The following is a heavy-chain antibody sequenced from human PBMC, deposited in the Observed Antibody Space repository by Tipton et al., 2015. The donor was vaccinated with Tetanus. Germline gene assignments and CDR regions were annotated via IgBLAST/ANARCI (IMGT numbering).Heavy chain of an antibody. V-gene: IGHV3-9*01. J-gene: IGHJ6*02. CDR3: AKDTGVTPHYGMDV. CDR2: ITWNSGSI. CDR1: GFTFSSYA. Sequence: SLRLSCAASGFTFSSYAMSWVRQAPGKGLEWVSSITWNSGSIGYADSVKGRFTISRDNAKNSLYLQMNSLRAEDTALYYCAKDTGVTPHYGMDVWGQGTTVTVSS. D-gene: IGHD2-21*02.